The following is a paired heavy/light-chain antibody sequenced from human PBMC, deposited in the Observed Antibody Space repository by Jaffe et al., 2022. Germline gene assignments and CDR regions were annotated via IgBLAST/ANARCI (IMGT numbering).Light chain of an antibody. Sequence: QSVLTQPPSVSGAPGQRVTIPCTGSSSNIGSGYDVQWYQQLPGTGFKLLIYGNTNLPSGVPDRFSGSKSGTSASLTITGLQAEDEADFYCQSYDSSLSAVVFGGGTKLTVL. V-gene: IGLV1-40*01. CDR2: GNT. CDR1: SSNIGSGYD. CDR3: QSYDSSLSAVV. J-gene: IGLJ2*01.
Heavy chain of an antibody. V-gene: IGHV3-23*01. CDR2: IVAGGGGI. Sequence: EVQLLESGGDLVQPGGSLRLSCAASGFIFSNYAMNWVRQAPGKGLEWVSTIVAGGGGIYYSDSVKGRFTISRDNAKNTLYLQMNSLRPEDTGVYFCAKGMYMGFDGGFDYWGQGTLVTVSS. CDR1: GFIFSNYA. J-gene: IGHJ4*02. D-gene: IGHD1-20*01. CDR3: AKGMYMGFDGGFDY.